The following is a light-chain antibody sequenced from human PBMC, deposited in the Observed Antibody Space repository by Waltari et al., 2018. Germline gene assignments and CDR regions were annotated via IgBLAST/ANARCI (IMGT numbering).Light chain of an antibody. CDR2: TAS. V-gene: IGKV1-39*01. Sequence: DIQVTQSPSSLSASVGDRVTITCRASQNIKNYLSWYQHKEGKAPKLLIYTASTLHSGVPLRFSGSGSGTDFTLVISSLQPEDFATYYCQQTYTAPLSFGAGTKVVMK. CDR1: QNIKNY. CDR3: QQTYTAPLS. J-gene: IGKJ4*01.